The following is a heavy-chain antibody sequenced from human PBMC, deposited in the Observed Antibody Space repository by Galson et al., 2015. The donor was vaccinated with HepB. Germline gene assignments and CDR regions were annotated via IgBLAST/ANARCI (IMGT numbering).Heavy chain of an antibody. CDR3: ARDGGPYCSSTSCYAGGYCYYYMDV. J-gene: IGHJ6*03. V-gene: IGHV7-4-1*02. D-gene: IGHD2-2*01. Sequence: SVKVSCKASGYTFTSYAMNWVRQAPGQGLEWMGWINTNTGNPTYAQGFTGRFVFSLDTSVSTAYLQISSLKAEDTAVYYCARDGGPYCSSTSCYAGGYCYYYMDVWGKGTTVTVSS. CDR2: INTNTGNP. CDR1: GYTFTSYA.